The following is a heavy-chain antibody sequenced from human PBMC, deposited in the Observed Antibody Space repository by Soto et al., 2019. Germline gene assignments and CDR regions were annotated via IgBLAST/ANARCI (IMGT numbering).Heavy chain of an antibody. CDR1: GYSFTSYW. D-gene: IGHD2-2*01. Sequence: GESLRISCKGSGYSFTSYWISWVRQMPGKGLEWMGRIDPSDSYTNYSPSFQGHVTISADKSISTAYLQWSSLKASDTAMYYCARRPPSAVVPAAQGYYYGRDVGGKGTTVPVSS. CDR3: ARRPPSAVVPAAQGYYYGRDV. V-gene: IGHV5-10-1*01. J-gene: IGHJ6*04. CDR2: IDPSDSYT.